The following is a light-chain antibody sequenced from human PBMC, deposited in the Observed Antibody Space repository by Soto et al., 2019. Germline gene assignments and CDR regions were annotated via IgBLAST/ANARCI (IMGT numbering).Light chain of an antibody. V-gene: IGLV2-23*02. CDR2: EVT. J-gene: IGLJ2*01. CDR1: SSDVGSYNF. CDR3: CSFAGVSTVI. Sequence: QSVLTQPASGSGSPGQSITISCTGTSSDVGSYNFVSWYQQQPGKAPKLMIYEVTKRPSGVSNRFSASKSGNTAFLIISGLQAEDEADYYCCSFAGVSTVIFGGGTKVTVL.